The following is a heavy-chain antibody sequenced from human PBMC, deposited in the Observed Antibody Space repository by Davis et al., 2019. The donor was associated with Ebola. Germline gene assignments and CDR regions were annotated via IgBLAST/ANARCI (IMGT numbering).Heavy chain of an antibody. Sequence: GESLKISCAASGFTFSSYDMHWVRQATGKGLEWVSAIGTAGDTYYPGSVKGRFTISRENAKNSLYLQMNSLRAGDTAVYYCARGLIAVAPLDYWGQGTLVTVSS. J-gene: IGHJ4*02. CDR1: GFTFSSYD. CDR3: ARGLIAVAPLDY. CDR2: IGTAGDT. D-gene: IGHD6-19*01. V-gene: IGHV3-13*01.